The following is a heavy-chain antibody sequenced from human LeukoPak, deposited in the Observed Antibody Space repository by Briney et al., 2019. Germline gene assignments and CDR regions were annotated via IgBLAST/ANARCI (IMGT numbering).Heavy chain of an antibody. CDR1: GYTFTGYY. V-gene: IGHV1-2*02. J-gene: IGHJ4*02. CDR3: ARVRSLDY. Sequence: ASVKVSCKASGYTFTGYYIHWVRQAPGQGLEWMGWINSNSGATNYAQKFQGRVTMTRDTSITTAYMELSSLRSDDTAVYYCARVRSLDYWGQGTLVTASS. CDR2: INSNSGAT.